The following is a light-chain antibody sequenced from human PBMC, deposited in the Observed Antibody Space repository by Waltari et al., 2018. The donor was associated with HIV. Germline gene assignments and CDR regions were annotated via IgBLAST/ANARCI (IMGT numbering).Light chain of an antibody. J-gene: IGLJ2*01. V-gene: IGLV3-19*01. Sequence: SSELTQDPAVSVALGQKVMITCQGDSDRNNYASWYQQKPGQAPVLVFYGKDGRPSGIPDRFSGSSSGNTASLTITGAQAEDEADYYCNCRGNSGNQVLFGGGTQLTVL. CDR1: SDRNNY. CDR3: NCRGNSGNQVL. CDR2: GKD.